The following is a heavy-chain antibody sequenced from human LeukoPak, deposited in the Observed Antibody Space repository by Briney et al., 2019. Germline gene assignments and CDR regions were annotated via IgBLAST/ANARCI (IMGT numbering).Heavy chain of an antibody. V-gene: IGHV3-23*01. CDR1: GFTFISYA. D-gene: IGHD3-22*01. Sequence: GGSLRLSCAASGFTFISYAMNWVRQAPGKGLEWVSIVSGSGGSTYYADSVKGRFTISRDNSKNTLYVQVNSLGTEDTAAYYCAKGSYYDSSGSFYFDYWGQGTLVTVSS. CDR3: AKGSYYDSSGSFYFDY. J-gene: IGHJ4*02. CDR2: VSGSGGST.